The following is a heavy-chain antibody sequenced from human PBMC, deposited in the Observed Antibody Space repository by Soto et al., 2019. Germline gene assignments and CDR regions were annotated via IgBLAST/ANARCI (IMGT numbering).Heavy chain of an antibody. D-gene: IGHD6-13*01. CDR2: IIPIFGTA. CDR1: GGTFSSYA. J-gene: IGHJ4*02. CDR3: ARYSSSWYYFDY. V-gene: IGHV1-69*13. Sequence: SVKVSCKASGGTFSSYAISWVRQAPGQGLEWMGGIIPIFGTANYAQKFQGRVTITADESTSTAYMELSSLRSEDTAVYYCARYSSSWYYFDYWGQGTLVTVSS.